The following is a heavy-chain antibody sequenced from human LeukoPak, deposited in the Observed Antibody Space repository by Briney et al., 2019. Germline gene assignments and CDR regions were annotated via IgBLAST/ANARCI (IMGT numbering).Heavy chain of an antibody. J-gene: IGHJ4*02. D-gene: IGHD3-3*01. CDR1: GYTFTSYG. V-gene: IGHV1-18*01. CDR3: ARVFSDFWSGYYCDY. Sequence: ASVKVSCKASGYTFTSYGIGWVRQAPGQGLEWMGWISAYNGNTNYAQKLQGRVTMTTDTSTSIAYMELRSLRSDDTAVYYCARVFSDFWSGYYCDYWGQGTLVTVSS. CDR2: ISAYNGNT.